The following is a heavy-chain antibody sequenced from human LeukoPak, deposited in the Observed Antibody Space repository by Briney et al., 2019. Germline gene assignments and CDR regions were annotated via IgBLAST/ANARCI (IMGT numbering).Heavy chain of an antibody. CDR3: AKDPVYGSGQSHPSDY. D-gene: IGHD3-3*01. V-gene: IGHV3-23*01. J-gene: IGHJ4*02. CDR2: ISSTGGTT. Sequence: GGTLRLSCAASGITFSSYGMSWVRQAPGKGLEWVSSISSTGGTTYYADSVKGRFTISRDNSKNTLYLQMNSLRGEDTAVYYCAKDPVYGSGQSHPSDYWGQGTLVTVSS. CDR1: GITFSSYG.